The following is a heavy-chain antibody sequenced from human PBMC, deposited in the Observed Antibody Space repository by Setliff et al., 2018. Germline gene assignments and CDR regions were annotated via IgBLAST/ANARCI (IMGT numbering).Heavy chain of an antibody. CDR1: GYTFTSYY. V-gene: IGHV1-46*01. J-gene: IGHJ4*02. Sequence: ASVKVSCKASGYTFTSYYIHWVRQAPGQGLEWMGRIIPIFGTANYAQKFQGRVTMTTDTSTSTAYMELRSLRSDDTAVYYCARVRGAARPDLGDYWGQGTLVTVSS. D-gene: IGHD6-6*01. CDR3: ARVRGAARPDLGDY. CDR2: IIPIFGTA.